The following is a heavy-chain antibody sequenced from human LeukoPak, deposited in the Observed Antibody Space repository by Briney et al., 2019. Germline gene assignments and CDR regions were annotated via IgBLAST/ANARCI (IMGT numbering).Heavy chain of an antibody. V-gene: IGHV1-2*02. CDR1: GYTFTGYY. CDR3: ARVGCSSTSCYVRGYDWFDP. CDR2: INPNSGGT. D-gene: IGHD2-2*01. Sequence: EASVKVSCKASGYTFTGYYMHWVRQAPGQGLEWMGWINPNSGGTNYAQKFQGRVTMTRDTSISTAYMELSRLRSDDTAVYYCARVGCSSTSCYVRGYDWFDPWGQGTLVTVSS. J-gene: IGHJ5*02.